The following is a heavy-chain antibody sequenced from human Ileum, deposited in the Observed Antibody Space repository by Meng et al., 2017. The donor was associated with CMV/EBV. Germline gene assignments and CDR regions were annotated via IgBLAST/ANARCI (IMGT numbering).Heavy chain of an antibody. V-gene: IGHV3-23*01. Sequence: CAASGFTFRRYAMSWVRQAPGKGLEWVSTISGSGGSKYYADSVKGRFTISRDNSKNTLFLQTNSLRAEDTAVYYCATGGVVITIFDNWGQGTLVTVSS. D-gene: IGHD3-3*01. J-gene: IGHJ4*02. CDR2: ISGSGGSK. CDR3: ATGGVVITIFDN. CDR1: GFTFRRYA.